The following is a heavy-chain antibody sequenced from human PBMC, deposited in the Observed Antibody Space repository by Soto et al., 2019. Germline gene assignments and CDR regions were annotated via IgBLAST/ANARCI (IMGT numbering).Heavy chain of an antibody. Sequence: SGPTLVNPTETLTLTCTFSGFSLSTSGVGVGWIRQPPGKALEWLALIYGDDDKNYRPSLKSRLTITKDTSKDQVVLTMTNMDPVDTATYYCVHRLSSSWYASGGMDVWGQGTMVTVSS. CDR3: VHRLSSSWYASGGMDV. J-gene: IGHJ6*02. CDR1: GFSLSTSGVG. D-gene: IGHD6-13*01. CDR2: IYGDDDK. V-gene: IGHV2-5*02.